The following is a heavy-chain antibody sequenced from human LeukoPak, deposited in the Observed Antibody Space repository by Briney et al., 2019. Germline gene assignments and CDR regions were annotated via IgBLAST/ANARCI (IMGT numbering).Heavy chain of an antibody. CDR3: AKPTQTYYSGSGSYASFDY. CDR2: ISYDGGNE. J-gene: IGHJ4*02. Sequence: GGSLRLSCAASGFTFSSYGMHWVRQAPGKGLEWVALISYDGGNESYEDSVKGRFTISRDNSKNTLYLQMNSLRAEDTAVYYCAKPTQTYYSGSGSYASFDYWGQGTLVTVSS. D-gene: IGHD3-10*01. CDR1: GFTFSSYG. V-gene: IGHV3-30*18.